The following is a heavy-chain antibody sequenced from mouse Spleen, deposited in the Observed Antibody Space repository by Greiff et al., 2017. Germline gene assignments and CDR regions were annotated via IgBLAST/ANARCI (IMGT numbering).Heavy chain of an antibody. CDR3: ARCYYGSSYQFAY. D-gene: IGHD1-1*01. V-gene: IGHV14-3*02. Sequence: EVQLQQSGAELVKPGASVKLSCTASGFNIKDTYMHWVKQRPEQGLEWIGRIDPANGNTKYDPKFQGKATITADTSSNTAYLQLSSLTSEDTAVYYCARCYYGSSYQFAYWGQGNLVTVSA. J-gene: IGHJ3*01. CDR1: GFNIKDTY. CDR2: IDPANGNT.